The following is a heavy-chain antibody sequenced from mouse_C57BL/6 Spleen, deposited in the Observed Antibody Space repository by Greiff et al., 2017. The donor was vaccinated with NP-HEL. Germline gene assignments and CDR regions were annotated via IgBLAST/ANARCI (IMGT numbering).Heavy chain of an antibody. Sequence: EVKLVESGGGLVKPGGSLKLSCAASGFTFSDYGMHWVRQAPEKGLEWVAYISSGSSTIYYADTVKGRFTISRDNAKNTLFLQMTSLRSEDTAMYYCARDAIYYYGSRDYWGQGTTLTVSS. CDR2: ISSGSSTI. CDR3: ARDAIYYYGSRDY. J-gene: IGHJ2*01. CDR1: GFTFSDYG. V-gene: IGHV5-17*01. D-gene: IGHD1-1*01.